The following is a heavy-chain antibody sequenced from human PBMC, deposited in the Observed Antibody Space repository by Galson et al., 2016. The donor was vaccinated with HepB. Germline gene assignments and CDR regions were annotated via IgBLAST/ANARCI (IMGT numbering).Heavy chain of an antibody. D-gene: IGHD3-22*01. CDR3: ARGSWLLPFDY. CDR2: IIPIYGTV. CDR1: GDTFSTYA. V-gene: IGHV1-69*13. J-gene: IGHJ4*02. Sequence: SVKVSCKAYGDTFSTYAISWVRQAPGQGLEWAGGIIPIYGTVNYAQRFKGRVTITADESTSTASMELSSLRSEDTAVYYCARGSWLLPFDYWGQGTLVTVSP.